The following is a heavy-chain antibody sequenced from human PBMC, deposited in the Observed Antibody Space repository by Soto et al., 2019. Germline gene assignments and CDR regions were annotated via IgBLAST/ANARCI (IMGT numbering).Heavy chain of an antibody. D-gene: IGHD3-22*01. V-gene: IGHV1-18*04. J-gene: IGHJ3*02. CDR2: ISAYNGNT. CDR1: GYTFTSYG. CDR3: ATYYYYDRSVLFGDDAFHI. Sequence: ASVKVSCKASGYTFTSYGISWVRQAPGQGLEWMGWISAYNGNTNYAQKLQGRVTMTTDTSTSTAYMELRSLRSDDTAVYYCATYYYYDRSVLFGDDAFHIWGQGTMITVSS.